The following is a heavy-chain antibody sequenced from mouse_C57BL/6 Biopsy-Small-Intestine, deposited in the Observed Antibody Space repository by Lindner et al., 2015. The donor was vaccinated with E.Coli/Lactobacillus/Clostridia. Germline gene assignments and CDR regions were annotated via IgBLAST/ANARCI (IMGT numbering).Heavy chain of an antibody. CDR2: ISAYNGDT. CDR1: GYTFDNYG. CDR3: AKDYAVIEAGADFDY. D-gene: IGHD2-4*01. J-gene: IGHJ4*01. Sequence: SVKVSCKAAGYTFDNYGISWVRPAPGQGLEWMGWISAYNGDTKYAQKVQDRVTMTTDTSTSTAYMELRSLRSDDTAVYYCAKDYAVIEAGADFDYWGQGTLVTVSS. V-gene: IGHV1-4*01.